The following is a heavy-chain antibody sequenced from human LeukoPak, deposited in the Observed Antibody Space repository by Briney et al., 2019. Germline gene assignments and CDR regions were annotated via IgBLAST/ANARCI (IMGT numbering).Heavy chain of an antibody. V-gene: IGHV4-59*01. CDR2: SYYNGNT. Sequence: SETLSLTCTVSGGSITNYYWSWIRQPPGKGLEWIGFSYYNGNTNYNPSLKSRVTISVDTSKNQFSLKLSSVTAADTAVYYCARIIAAAGTGYYFDYWGQGTLVTVSS. CDR3: ARIIAAAGTGYYFDY. J-gene: IGHJ4*02. CDR1: GGSITNYY. D-gene: IGHD6-13*01.